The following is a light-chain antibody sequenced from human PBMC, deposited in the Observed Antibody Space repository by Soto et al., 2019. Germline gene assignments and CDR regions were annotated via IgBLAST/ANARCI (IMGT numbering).Light chain of an antibody. CDR1: QSVSSY. V-gene: IGKV3-11*01. Sequence: VVLTQSPATLSLSPGERATLSCRASQSVSSYLVWYQQKPGQAPRLLIYDASNRATGIPARFSGSGSGTDFTLTISSLEPEDFAVYYCQHRSSWPLTFGGGTKVAIK. CDR2: DAS. CDR3: QHRSSWPLT. J-gene: IGKJ4*01.